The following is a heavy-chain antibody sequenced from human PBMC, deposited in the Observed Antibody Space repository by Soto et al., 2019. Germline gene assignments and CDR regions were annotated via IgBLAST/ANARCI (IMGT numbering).Heavy chain of an antibody. V-gene: IGHV5-51*01. CDR2: IYAGDSDT. D-gene: IGHD3-3*01. CDR1: EYTFPNSW. Sequence: RGESLKISCKGSEYTFPNSWIGWVRQMSGKGLEWMGIIYAGDSDTRYSPSFQGQVTISVDKSISTAYLHWSSLKASDTAMYYCVRPLSYDFWLGGQGTTVTVSS. J-gene: IGHJ6*02. CDR3: VRPLSYDFWL.